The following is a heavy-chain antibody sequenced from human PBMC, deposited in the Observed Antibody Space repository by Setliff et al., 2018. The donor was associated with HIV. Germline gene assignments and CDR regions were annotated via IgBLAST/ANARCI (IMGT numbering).Heavy chain of an antibody. V-gene: IGHV4-34*01. CDR1: GVPLSDYY. Sequence: SETLSLTCTLNGVPLSDYYWNWIRQSPGKGLEWIVEVNHNGNTNYNPPLKSRVTISVDPSKNQFFLKLSSVTATDTAMYYCASANWNYLGYWFDPWGQGTLVTVSS. J-gene: IGHJ5*02. CDR3: ASANWNYLGYWFDP. CDR2: VNHNGNT. D-gene: IGHD1-7*01.